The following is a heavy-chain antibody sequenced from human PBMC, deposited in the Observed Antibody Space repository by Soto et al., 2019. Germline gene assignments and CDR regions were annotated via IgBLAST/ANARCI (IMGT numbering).Heavy chain of an antibody. CDR1: GFTFSSYS. D-gene: IGHD3-10*01. J-gene: IGHJ3*02. V-gene: IGHV3-21*01. Sequence: EVQLVESGGGLVKPGGSLRLSCAASGFTFSSYSMNWVRKAPGKGLEWVSSIGSRSSYIDYADSGKGRFTISRDNAKSSLYLQMNSLRAEDTAVYYCARDLRLLWFGENGTGGAFDIWGQGTMVTVSS. CDR2: IGSRSSYI. CDR3: ARDLRLLWFGENGTGGAFDI.